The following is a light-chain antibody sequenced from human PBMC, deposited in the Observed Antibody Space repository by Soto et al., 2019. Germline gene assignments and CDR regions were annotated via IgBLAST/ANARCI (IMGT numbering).Light chain of an antibody. CDR3: QQSYITPPT. Sequence: DIQMTQSPSSLSASVGDRVTITCRASQSISNYLNWYQQKPWKAPKLLIYAASSLQSGVPSRFSGGGSGTDVTHTITSLQHEDFATYSCQQSYITPPTFGPGTKVDIK. V-gene: IGKV1-39*01. CDR1: QSISNY. J-gene: IGKJ3*01. CDR2: AAS.